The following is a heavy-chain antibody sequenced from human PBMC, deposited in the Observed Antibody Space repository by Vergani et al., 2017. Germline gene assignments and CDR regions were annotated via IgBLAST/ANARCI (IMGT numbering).Heavy chain of an antibody. Sequence: EVMLVQSGAEVKKPGESLKISCKYSESSFISNEIAWVRQMSGKGLQWMGNINPIDSKIAYSPSFQGQAIMSLDKSITTAYLQWRSLKASDPAIYYCTRHVPCGDGACLHFDHWGQGTQVTVSS. CDR2: INPIDSKI. V-gene: IGHV5-51*01. J-gene: IGHJ4*02. D-gene: IGHD2-21*01. CDR1: ESSFISNE. CDR3: TRHVPCGDGACLHFDH.